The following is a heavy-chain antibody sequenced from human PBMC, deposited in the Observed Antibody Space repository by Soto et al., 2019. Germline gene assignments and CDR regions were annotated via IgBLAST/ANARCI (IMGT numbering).Heavy chain of an antibody. J-gene: IGHJ4*02. CDR1: GFTFSTYS. CDR3: ARGSSNWAYYFDF. D-gene: IGHD6-13*01. Sequence: EVHLVESGGGLVQPGGSLRLSCAASGFTFSTYSLNWVRQAPGKGLEWVSYITGSGTTVYYADSVRGRFTISRDNAKNSLYLQMNRLRDDDTAVYYCARGSSNWAYYFDFWGQGTLVTVSS. V-gene: IGHV3-48*02. CDR2: ITGSGTTV.